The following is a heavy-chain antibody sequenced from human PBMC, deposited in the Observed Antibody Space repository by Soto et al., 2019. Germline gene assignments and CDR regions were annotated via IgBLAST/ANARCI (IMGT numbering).Heavy chain of an antibody. Sequence: QVQLVQSGAEVKKPGASVKVSCKASGYTFTSYDINWVRQATGQGLEWMGWMNPNSGNTGYAQKLRGRVTMTRNTSISTAYMELSSLRSEDTAVYYCARRRFSHGGFDPWGQGPLVTVSS. CDR1: GYTFTSYD. V-gene: IGHV1-8*01. J-gene: IGHJ5*02. D-gene: IGHD3-10*01. CDR2: MNPNSGNT. CDR3: ARRRFSHGGFDP.